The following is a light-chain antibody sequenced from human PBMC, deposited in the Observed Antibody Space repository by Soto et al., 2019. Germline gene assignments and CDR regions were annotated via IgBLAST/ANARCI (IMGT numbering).Light chain of an antibody. CDR1: ESVDIY. CDR2: HAS. CDR3: HQRRNWPPLT. Sequence: ETVLTQSPATLSLSPGETATLSCRASESVDIYLAWYQQKPGQAPRLLIYHASNRATGITTRFSGSGSRTDFTLTVSSLEPEDSAVYYCHQRRNWPPLTFGGGTRVEI. J-gene: IGKJ4*01. V-gene: IGKV3-11*01.